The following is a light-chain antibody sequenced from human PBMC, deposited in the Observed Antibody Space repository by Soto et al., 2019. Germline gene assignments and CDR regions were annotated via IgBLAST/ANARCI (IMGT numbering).Light chain of an antibody. CDR2: KAS. CDR3: QQYNSYSLT. V-gene: IGKV1-5*03. J-gene: IGKJ4*01. CDR1: QSISSW. Sequence: EILMTQSPSTLSASVGDRVTITCRASQSISSWLAWYQQKPGKAPKLLIYKASSLESGVPSRFSGSGSGTEFTLTISSLQPDDFATFYCQQYNSYSLTFGGGTKVDIK.